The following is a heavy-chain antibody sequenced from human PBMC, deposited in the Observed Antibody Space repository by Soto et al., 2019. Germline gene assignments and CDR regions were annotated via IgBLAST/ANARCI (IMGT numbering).Heavy chain of an antibody. CDR2: MNPNSGNT. D-gene: IGHD4-17*01. CDR3: ARLTSVTYYYYYYMLV. Sequence: ASVKVSCKASGYTFTSYDINWVRQATGQGLEWMGWMNPNSGNTGYAQKFQGRVTMTRNTSISTAYMELSSLRSEDTAVYYCARLTSVTYYYYYYMLVWGKGPTVTVS. V-gene: IGHV1-8*01. J-gene: IGHJ6*03. CDR1: GYTFTSYD.